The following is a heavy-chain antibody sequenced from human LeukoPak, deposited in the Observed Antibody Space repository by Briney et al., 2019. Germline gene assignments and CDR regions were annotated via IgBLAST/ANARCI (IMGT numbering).Heavy chain of an antibody. CDR1: GGSISSGSYY. CDR2: IYTSGST. CDR3: ARGVQQRPRFYTYYYYMDV. J-gene: IGHJ6*03. D-gene: IGHD6-19*01. V-gene: IGHV4-61*02. Sequence: NPSETLSLTCTVSGGSISSGSYYWSWIRQPAGKGLEWIGRIYTSGSTNYNPSLKSRVTISVDTSKNQFSLKLSSVTAADTVVYYCARGVQQRPRFYTYYYYMDVWGKGTTVTISS.